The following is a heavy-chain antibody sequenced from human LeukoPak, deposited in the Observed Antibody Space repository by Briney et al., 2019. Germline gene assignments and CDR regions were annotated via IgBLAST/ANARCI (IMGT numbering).Heavy chain of an antibody. CDR1: GYSFTSYW. Sequence: GESLKISCKGSGYSFTSYWIGWVRQMPGKGLEWMGIIYLGDSDTRYSPSFQGQVPISADKSINTAYLQWSALKASDSALYYCASSPLSIDTGVDPDYYFDYWGQGTLVTVSS. CDR3: ASSPLSIDTGVDPDYYFDY. CDR2: IYLGDSDT. V-gene: IGHV5-51*01. D-gene: IGHD5-18*01. J-gene: IGHJ4*02.